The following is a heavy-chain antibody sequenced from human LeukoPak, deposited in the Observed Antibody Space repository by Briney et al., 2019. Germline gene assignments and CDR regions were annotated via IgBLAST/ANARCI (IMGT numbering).Heavy chain of an antibody. CDR2: TYYSGST. J-gene: IGHJ4*02. D-gene: IGHD6-13*01. CDR1: GGSISSYY. V-gene: IGHV4-59*01. Sequence: SETLSLTCTVSGGSISSYYWSWIRQPPGNGLEWIGYTYYSGSTNYNPSLESRVTISVDTSKNQFSLKLSSVTAADTAVYYCAREPGTGLAAAGIDYWGQGTLVTVSS. CDR3: AREPGTGLAAAGIDY.